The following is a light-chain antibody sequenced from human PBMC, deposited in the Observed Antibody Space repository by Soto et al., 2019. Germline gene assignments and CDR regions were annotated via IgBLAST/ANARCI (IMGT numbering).Light chain of an antibody. CDR2: AAS. CDR1: QGISSY. V-gene: IGKV1-9*01. CDR3: LQDINYPWT. J-gene: IGKJ1*01. Sequence: DIQMTQSPSTLSGSVGDRVTITCRASQGISSYLAWYQQKPGKAPKLLIYAASTLQSGVPSRFSGSGSGTDFTLAISSLQPEDSATYYCLQDINYPWTFGQGTKVDI.